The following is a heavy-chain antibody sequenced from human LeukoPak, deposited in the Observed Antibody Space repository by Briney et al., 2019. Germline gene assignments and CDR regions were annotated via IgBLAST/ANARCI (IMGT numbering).Heavy chain of an antibody. D-gene: IGHD5-24*01. CDR2: INPNSGGT. J-gene: IGHJ2*01. CDR1: GGTFSSYA. CDR3: ARGRRDGYNSNWYFDL. V-gene: IGHV1-2*02. Sequence: ASVKVSCKASGGTFSSYAISWVRQAPGQGLEWMGWINPNSGGTNYAQKFQGRVTMTRDTSVSTAYMELSRLRSDDTAVYYCARGRRDGYNSNWYFDLWGRGTLVTVSS.